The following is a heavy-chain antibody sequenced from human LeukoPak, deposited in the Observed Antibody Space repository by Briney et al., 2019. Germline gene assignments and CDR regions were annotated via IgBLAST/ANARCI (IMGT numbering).Heavy chain of an antibody. V-gene: IGHV3-23*01. CDR1: GGPFSDYY. Sequence: ETLSLTCAVYGGPFSDYYWSWVRQAPGKGLEWASSISGSGPSTDYADSVKGRFTISRDKAKNTLYLQMNSLRAEDTAVYYCARLPTFYYDSSHYHYDYWGQGTLVTVSS. J-gene: IGHJ4*02. D-gene: IGHD3-22*01. CDR2: ISGSGPST. CDR3: ARLPTFYYDSSHYHYDY.